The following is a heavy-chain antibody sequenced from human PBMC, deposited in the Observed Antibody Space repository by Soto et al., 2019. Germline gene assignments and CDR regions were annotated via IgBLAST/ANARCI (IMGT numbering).Heavy chain of an antibody. CDR1: GGTFSSYA. Sequence: SVKVSCKASGGTFSSYAISWVRQAPGQGLEWMGGIIPIFGTANYAQKFQGRVTITADKSTSTAYMELSSLRSEDTAVYYCARSIAAAGSSWFDPWGQGTLVTFSS. CDR2: IIPIFGTA. D-gene: IGHD6-13*01. V-gene: IGHV1-69*06. J-gene: IGHJ5*02. CDR3: ARSIAAAGSSWFDP.